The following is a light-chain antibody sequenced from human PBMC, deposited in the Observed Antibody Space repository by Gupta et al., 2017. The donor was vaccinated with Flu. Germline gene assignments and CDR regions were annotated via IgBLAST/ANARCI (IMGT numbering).Light chain of an antibody. CDR2: DAS. CDR3: QRRSNWPPYT. V-gene: IGKV3-11*01. J-gene: IGKJ2*01. CDR1: QSVSSY. Sequence: EIVLTQSPVILSLSPWERATLSCRASQSVSSYLAWYQQKPGQAPTLLIYDASNRATGIPARFSGSGSGTDFTLTISSLEPEDFAVYYCQRRSNWPPYTFGQGTKLEIK.